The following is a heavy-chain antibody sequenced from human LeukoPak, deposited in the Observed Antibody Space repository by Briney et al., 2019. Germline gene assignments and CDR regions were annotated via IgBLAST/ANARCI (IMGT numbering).Heavy chain of an antibody. Sequence: SETLSLTCTVSGGSISSYYWSWLRQPPGKGLEWLGYIYYSGSTNYNPSLKSRVTISVDTSKNQFSLKLSSVTAADTAVYYCARGGKKSVWGSYRLTYFDYWGQGTLVTVSS. J-gene: IGHJ4*02. CDR3: ARGGKKSVWGSYRLTYFDY. V-gene: IGHV4-59*01. CDR1: GGSISSYY. CDR2: IYYSGST. D-gene: IGHD3-16*02.